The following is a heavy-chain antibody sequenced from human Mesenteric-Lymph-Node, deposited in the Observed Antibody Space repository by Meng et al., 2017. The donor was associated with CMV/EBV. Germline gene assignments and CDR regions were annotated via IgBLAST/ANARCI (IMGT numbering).Heavy chain of an antibody. CDR2: VYDDGST. V-gene: IGHV3-53*01. D-gene: IGHD6-19*01. CDR1: GFSVSRNY. Sequence: GESLKISCAASGFSVSRNYMTLVRQAPGKGLEWVSVVYDDGSTYYADSVKGRFTISRDNSKRIFYLQMNSLRAEDTAMYYCARVPIPVADREGYFDSWGQGTLVTVSS. J-gene: IGHJ4*02. CDR3: ARVPIPVADREGYFDS.